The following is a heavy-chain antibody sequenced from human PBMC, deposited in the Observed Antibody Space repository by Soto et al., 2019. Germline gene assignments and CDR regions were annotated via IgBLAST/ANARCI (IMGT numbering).Heavy chain of an antibody. CDR2: INHSGST. CDR3: GPRGAVADPRGY. CDR1: GGSFSDFY. J-gene: IGHJ4*02. V-gene: IGHV4-34*01. D-gene: IGHD6-19*01. Sequence: QVQLQQWGAGLLKPSETLSLTCAVYGGSFSDFYWTWIRQPPGKGLEWIGEINHSGSTNYNPSLKSRVAISVDTSKNQFSHNLTSVTAADTAVYYCGPRGAVADPRGYWGQGTLVTVSS.